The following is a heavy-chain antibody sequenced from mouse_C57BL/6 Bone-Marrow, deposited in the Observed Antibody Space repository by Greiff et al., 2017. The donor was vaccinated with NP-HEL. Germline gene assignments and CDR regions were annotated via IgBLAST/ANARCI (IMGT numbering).Heavy chain of an antibody. J-gene: IGHJ3*01. CDR3: ASEGNWGRFAY. Sequence: VQLQQSGPGLVAPSQSLSITCTVSGFSLTSYGVDWVRQSPGKGLEWLGVIWGVGSTNYTSALKSRLSISQDNSKSQVFLKMNSLQTDDTAVYYGASEGNWGRFAYWGQGTLVTVSA. CDR2: IWGVGST. CDR1: GFSLTSYG. D-gene: IGHD4-1*01. V-gene: IGHV2-6*01.